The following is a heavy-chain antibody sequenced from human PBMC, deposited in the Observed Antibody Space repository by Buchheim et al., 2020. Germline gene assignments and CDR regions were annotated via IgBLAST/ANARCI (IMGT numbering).Heavy chain of an antibody. Sequence: EVLLLESGGDLVQPGGSLRLSCAVSGFTFSTYGMSWVRQAPGKGLEWLSGITASGSSTYYADSVKGRFTISRDNSMKTLYLQMRSLRVEGTAVYYCAAFSSSGLWGQGTL. V-gene: IGHV3-23*01. CDR1: GFTFSTYG. CDR3: AAFSSSGL. D-gene: IGHD3-10*01. CDR2: ITASGSST. J-gene: IGHJ4*02.